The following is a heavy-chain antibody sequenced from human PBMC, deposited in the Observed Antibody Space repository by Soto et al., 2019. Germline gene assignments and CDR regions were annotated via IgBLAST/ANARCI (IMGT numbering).Heavy chain of an antibody. Sequence: AGGSLRLSCAASGFTFSDYSMNWVRQAPGKGLEWVSYISTGSSTIYYADSVKGRFTISRDNAKNSLYLQMDSLRDEDTAIYYCARDLYSSSWYAFGMDVWGQGTTVTVSS. D-gene: IGHD6-13*01. CDR1: GFTFSDYS. CDR2: ISTGSSTI. V-gene: IGHV3-48*02. CDR3: ARDLYSSSWYAFGMDV. J-gene: IGHJ6*02.